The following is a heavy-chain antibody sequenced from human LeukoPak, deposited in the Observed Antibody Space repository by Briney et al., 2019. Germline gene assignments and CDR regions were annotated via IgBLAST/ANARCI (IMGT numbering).Heavy chain of an antibody. CDR3: ARSSGTLNYYYYYMDV. J-gene: IGHJ6*03. Sequence: SETLSLTCTVSGGSISSYYWSWIRQPPGKGLEWIGYIYYSGSTNYNPSLKSRVTISVDTSKNQFSLKLSSVTAADTAVYYCARSSGTLNYYYYYMDVWGKGTTVTVSS. CDR2: IYYSGST. CDR1: GGSISSYY. D-gene: IGHD6-6*01. V-gene: IGHV4-59*01.